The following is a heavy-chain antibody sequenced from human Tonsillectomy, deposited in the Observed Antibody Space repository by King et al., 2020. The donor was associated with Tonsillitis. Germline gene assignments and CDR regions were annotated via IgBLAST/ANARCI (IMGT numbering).Heavy chain of an antibody. D-gene: IGHD3-3*01. V-gene: IGHV4-34*01. J-gene: IGHJ6*02. Sequence: VQLQQWGAGLLKPSETLSLTCAIYGGSFSGYYWSWIRQPPGKGLEWIGEINHSGSTNYNPSLKSRVTISVDTSNNQFSLNLSSVTAADTAVYYWSRVQGDYDFWSGPIGYYGLDGWGQGTTVTVSS. CDR2: INHSGST. CDR1: GGSFSGYY. CDR3: SRVQGDYDFWSGPIGYYGLDG.